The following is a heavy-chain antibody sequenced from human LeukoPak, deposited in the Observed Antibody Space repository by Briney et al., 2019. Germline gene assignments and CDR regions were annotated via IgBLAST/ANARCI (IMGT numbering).Heavy chain of an antibody. CDR3: AKDRVSPGFNWFDP. D-gene: IGHD2/OR15-2a*01. V-gene: IGHV3-23*01. J-gene: IGHJ5*02. CDR2: INGRGDNT. Sequence: QSGRSLRLSCAASGFTFDDYAMHWVRQAPGKGLEWVSAINGRGDNTYYADFVKGRFTISRDNSKSTVYLQMNSLRTEDTAVYYCAKDRVSPGFNWFDPWGQGTLVTVSS. CDR1: GFTFDDYA.